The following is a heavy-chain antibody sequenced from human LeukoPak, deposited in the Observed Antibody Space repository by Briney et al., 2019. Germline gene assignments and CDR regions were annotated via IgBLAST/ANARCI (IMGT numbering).Heavy chain of an antibody. Sequence: GGPLGLPVQPLEFTFVGYWMGWVGKAQGKGRGGVANIKQDGSEKYYVDSVKGRFTISRDNAKNSLYLQMNSLRAEDTAVYYCARDGDSSSGEAFDIWGQGTMVTVSS. CDR1: EFTFVGYW. J-gene: IGHJ3*02. V-gene: IGHV3-7*01. CDR3: ARDGDSSSGEAFDI. D-gene: IGHD3-16*01. CDR2: IKQDGSEK.